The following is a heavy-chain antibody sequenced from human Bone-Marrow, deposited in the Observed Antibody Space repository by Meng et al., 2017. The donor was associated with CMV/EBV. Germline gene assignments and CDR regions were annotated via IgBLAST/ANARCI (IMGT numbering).Heavy chain of an antibody. D-gene: IGHD3-16*01. CDR3: ARDYTWMGAFDI. V-gene: IGHV3-21*01. Sequence: GESLKISCAASGFTFSSYSMNWVRQAPGKGLEWVSSISSSSSYIYYADSVKGRFTISRDNAKNSLYLQMNSLRAEDTAVYYCARDYTWMGAFDIWGQGTMVPVSS. J-gene: IGHJ3*02. CDR1: GFTFSSYS. CDR2: ISSSSSYI.